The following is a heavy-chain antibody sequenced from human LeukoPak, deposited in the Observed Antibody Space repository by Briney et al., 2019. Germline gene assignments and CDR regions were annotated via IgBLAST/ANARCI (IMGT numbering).Heavy chain of an antibody. CDR3: ARGSYDFWSGSAQAANDY. V-gene: IGHV3-21*04. J-gene: IGHJ4*02. Sequence: GGSLRLSCAASGFTFSSYSMNWVRQAPGKGLEWVSSISSSSNYRYYADSVKGRFTISRDNAKNSLYLQMNSLRAEDTAVYYCARGSYDFWSGSAQAANDYWGQGTLVTVSS. CDR2: ISSSSNYR. CDR1: GFTFSSYS. D-gene: IGHD3-3*01.